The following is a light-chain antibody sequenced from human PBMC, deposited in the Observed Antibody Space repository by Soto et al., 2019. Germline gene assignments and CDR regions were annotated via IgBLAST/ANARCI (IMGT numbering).Light chain of an antibody. V-gene: IGKV3-15*01. Sequence: EIVMTQSPATLSVSPGERATLSCRASQSVSSNLGWYHQKPVQATRLLLYGASTSATGIPARFIGSGSGTEFTLTISSLQSEDFASDYYQQYYNAPPWTFGQGTKVYIK. CDR1: QSVSSN. CDR2: GAS. J-gene: IGKJ1*01. CDR3: QQYYNAPPWT.